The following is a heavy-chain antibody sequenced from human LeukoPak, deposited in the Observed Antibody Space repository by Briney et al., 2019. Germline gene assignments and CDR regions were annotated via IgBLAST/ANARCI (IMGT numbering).Heavy chain of an antibody. D-gene: IGHD1-14*01. CDR3: ARVYRKIDY. CDR2: IYYSGST. CDR1: GDSISRYY. V-gene: IGHV4-31*03. J-gene: IGHJ4*02. Sequence: PSETLSLTCTVSGDSISRYYWSWIRQHPGKGLEWIGYIYYSGSTYYNPSLKSRVTISVDTSKNQFSLKLSSVTAADTAVYYCARVYRKIDYWGQGTLVTVSS.